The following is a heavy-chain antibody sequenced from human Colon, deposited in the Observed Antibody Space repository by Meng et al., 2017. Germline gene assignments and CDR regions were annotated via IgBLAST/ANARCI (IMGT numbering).Heavy chain of an antibody. V-gene: IGHV7-4-1*02. Sequence: QLQLVQFGSELKQPWASGNVTGRGSGYICNKYSFNWVRQAPGQGLDWMGWINTDTWNPTYAQDFTGRYVFSLDTSVSTAYLQINSLKAEDTAVYYCARKWAASSSTIDYWGQGTLVTVSS. J-gene: IGHJ4*02. CDR3: ARKWAASSSTIDY. CDR1: GYICNKYS. D-gene: IGHD6-13*01. CDR2: INTDTWNP.